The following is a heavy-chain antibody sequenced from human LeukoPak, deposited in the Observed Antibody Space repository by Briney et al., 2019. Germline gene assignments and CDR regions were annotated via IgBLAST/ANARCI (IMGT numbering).Heavy chain of an antibody. CDR1: GFTFSSYA. CDR3: AKGGRAYDILTGYLFDY. V-gene: IGHV3-23*01. D-gene: IGHD3-9*01. Sequence: GGSLRLSCAASGFTFSSYAMSWVRQAPGKGLEWVSAISGSGGSTYYADSVKGRFTISRDNSKNTLYLQMNSLRAEDTAVYYCAKGGRAYDILTGYLFDYWGQGTLVTVSS. J-gene: IGHJ4*02. CDR2: ISGSGGST.